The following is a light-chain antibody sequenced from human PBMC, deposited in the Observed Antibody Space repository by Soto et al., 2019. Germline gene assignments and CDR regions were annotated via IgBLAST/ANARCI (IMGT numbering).Light chain of an antibody. V-gene: IGKV3-11*01. CDR2: DAS. J-gene: IGKJ1*01. CDR1: QSVSTS. CDR3: QVRDVWPS. Sequence: IVLTQSPVTLAVSPGERAVLSCRASQSVSTSLAWYQHKPGQAPRLFIYDASKRPPGIPARFSGSGSGTDFTLTISSLEPEDCAVYYCQVRDVWPSFGQGTKVDIK.